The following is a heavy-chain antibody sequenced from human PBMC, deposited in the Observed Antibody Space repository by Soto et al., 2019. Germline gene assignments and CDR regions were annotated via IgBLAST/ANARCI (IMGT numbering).Heavy chain of an antibody. CDR3: ASMVVAATQARKIYNWFDP. V-gene: IGHV4-30-2*01. J-gene: IGHJ5*02. CDR1: GGSISSGGYS. CDR2: IYHSGST. Sequence: PSETLSLTCAVSGGSISSGGYSWSWIRQPPGKGLEWIGYIYHSGSTYYNPSLKSRVTISVDRSKNQFSLKLSSVTAADTAVYYCASMVVAATQARKIYNWFDPWGQGTLVTVSS. D-gene: IGHD2-15*01.